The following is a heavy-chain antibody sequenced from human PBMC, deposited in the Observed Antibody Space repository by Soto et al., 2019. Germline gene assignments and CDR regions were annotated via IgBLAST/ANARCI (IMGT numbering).Heavy chain of an antibody. CDR3: ANYRPWNYGSFDY. D-gene: IGHD1-7*01. V-gene: IGHV3-23*01. J-gene: IGHJ4*02. CDR1: GFTFSSYA. Sequence: EVQLLESGGGLVQPGGSLRLSCAASGFTFSSYAMSWVRQAPGKGLEWVSAISGSGGSTYYADSVKGRFTISRDNSKNTLYLQMSSLRGEDTAVYYCANYRPWNYGSFDYWGQGTLVTVSS. CDR2: ISGSGGST.